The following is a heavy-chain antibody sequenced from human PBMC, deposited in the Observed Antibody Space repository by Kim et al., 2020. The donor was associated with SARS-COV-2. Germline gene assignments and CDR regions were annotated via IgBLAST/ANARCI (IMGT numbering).Heavy chain of an antibody. Sequence: SETLSLTCTVSGGSISSGGYYWSWIRQHPGKGLEWIGYIYYSGSTYYNPSLKSRVTISVDTSKNQFSLKLSSVTAADTAVYYCARADTSPKLYYFDYWGQGTLVTVSS. J-gene: IGHJ4*02. CDR3: ARADTSPKLYYFDY. CDR2: IYYSGST. D-gene: IGHD6-19*01. CDR1: GGSISSGGYY. V-gene: IGHV4-31*03.